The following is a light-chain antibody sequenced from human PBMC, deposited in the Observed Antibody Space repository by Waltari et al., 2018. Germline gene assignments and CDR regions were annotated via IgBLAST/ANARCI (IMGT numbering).Light chain of an antibody. CDR2: LGS. J-gene: IGKJ3*01. CDR1: QSLLHSNGYNY. V-gene: IGKV2-28*01. Sequence: DIVMTQSPLSLPVTPGEPASIPCRSSQSLLHSNGYNYLDWYLQKPGQSPQFLIYLGSNRASGVPDRFSGSGSGTDFTLKISRVEAEDVGVYYCMQALQTPTTFGPGTKVDIK. CDR3: MQALQTPTT.